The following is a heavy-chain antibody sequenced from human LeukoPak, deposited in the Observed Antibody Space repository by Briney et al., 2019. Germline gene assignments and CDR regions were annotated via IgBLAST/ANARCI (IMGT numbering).Heavy chain of an antibody. V-gene: IGHV3-23*01. CDR1: GSTFSSYV. Sequence: GGSLRLSCAASGSTFSSYVMRWVRQAPGKGLEWVSTIDGSGVGTYYADSVKGRFTISRDSSKSTLYLHMNSLRAEDTAAYYCTKGAAAGPKYFQHWGQGTLVTVSS. CDR2: IDGSGVGT. CDR3: TKGAAAGPKYFQH. D-gene: IGHD6-13*01. J-gene: IGHJ1*01.